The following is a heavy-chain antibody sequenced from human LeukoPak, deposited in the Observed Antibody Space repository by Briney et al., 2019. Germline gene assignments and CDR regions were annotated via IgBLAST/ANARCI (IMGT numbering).Heavy chain of an antibody. V-gene: IGHV1-18*01. CDR2: ISAYNGNT. J-gene: IGHJ5*02. Sequence: KPGASVKVSCKASGYTFTSYGISWVRQAPGQGLEWMGGISAYNGNTNYAQKLQGRVTMTTDTSTSTAYMELRSLRSDDTAVYYCARDGGGGHSGSDPTFDPWGQGTLVTVSS. D-gene: IGHD5-12*01. CDR3: ARDGGGGHSGSDPTFDP. CDR1: GYTFTSYG.